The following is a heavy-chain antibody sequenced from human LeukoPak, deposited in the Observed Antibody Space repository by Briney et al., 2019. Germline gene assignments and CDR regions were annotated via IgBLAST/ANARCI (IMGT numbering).Heavy chain of an antibody. D-gene: IGHD2-21*02. CDR2: IYSGGST. CDR3: AKEGGRVTPYIDY. V-gene: IGHV3-53*01. CDR1: GFTVSTNY. J-gene: IGHJ4*02. Sequence: GGSLRLSCAASGFTVSTNYMNWVRQAPGRGLEWVSVIYSGGSTYYVDSVKGRFIISRDNSKNTVYLQMNSLRAEDTAVYFCAKEGGRVTPYIDYWGQGTLVTVSS.